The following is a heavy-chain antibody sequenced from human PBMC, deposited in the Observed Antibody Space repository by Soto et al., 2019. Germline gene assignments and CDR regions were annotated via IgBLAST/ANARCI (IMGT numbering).Heavy chain of an antibody. Sequence: ETLSLTSTVSGDSLSRDYKTWIRLLLGKKMEWIVYMYTSGSTNFNPSLTSRVTISVDTSKSQFSLKLSSVTAADTAVYYCAKLYSGYDQTVDYWGQGTLVTVSS. CDR2: MYTSGST. CDR1: GDSLSRDY. D-gene: IGHD5-12*01. CDR3: AKLYSGYDQTVDY. J-gene: IGHJ4*02. V-gene: IGHV4-59*01.